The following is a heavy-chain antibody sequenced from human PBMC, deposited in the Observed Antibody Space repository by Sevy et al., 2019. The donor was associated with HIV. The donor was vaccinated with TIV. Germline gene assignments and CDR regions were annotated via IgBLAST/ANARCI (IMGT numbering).Heavy chain of an antibody. CDR1: GFTFSNYA. D-gene: IGHD3-10*01. V-gene: IGHV3-23*01. Sequence: GGSLRLSCAASGFTFSNYAMSWVRQAPGKGLEWVSVITISGGTPYYADSVKGRFTISRDSTKNTLYLQMNSLRAEDTAVYYCAKDRVSGTYYTGDFDYWGQGTLVSVSS. CDR3: AKDRVSGTYYTGDFDY. CDR2: ITISGGTP. J-gene: IGHJ4*02.